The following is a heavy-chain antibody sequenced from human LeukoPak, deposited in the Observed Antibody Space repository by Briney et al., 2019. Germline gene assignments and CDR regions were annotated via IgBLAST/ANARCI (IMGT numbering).Heavy chain of an antibody. V-gene: IGHV3-13*01. D-gene: IGHD1-26*01. J-gene: IGHJ3*02. CDR3: ARSVLHSGSYYVGAFDI. CDR2: IGTAGEI. CDR1: GFTFSSYD. Sequence: GGSLRLSCAASGFTFSSYDIHWVRQATGKGLEWVSGIGTAGEIYYPGSVKGRFTISRDNAKNSLYLQMNSLRAEDTAVYYCARSVLHSGSYYVGAFDIWGQGTMVTVSS.